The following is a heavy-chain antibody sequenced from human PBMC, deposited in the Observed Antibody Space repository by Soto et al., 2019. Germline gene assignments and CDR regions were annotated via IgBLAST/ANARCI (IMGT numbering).Heavy chain of an antibody. D-gene: IGHD5-12*01. CDR3: ARVAATIGHNWFDP. CDR2: IYYSGST. CDR1: GGSVSSGSYY. Sequence: SETLSLTCTVSGGSVSSGSYYWSWIRQPPGKGLEWIGYIYYSGSTNYNPSLKSRVTISVDTSKNQFSLKLSSVTAADTAVYYCARVAATIGHNWFDPWGQGTLVTVSS. V-gene: IGHV4-61*01. J-gene: IGHJ5*02.